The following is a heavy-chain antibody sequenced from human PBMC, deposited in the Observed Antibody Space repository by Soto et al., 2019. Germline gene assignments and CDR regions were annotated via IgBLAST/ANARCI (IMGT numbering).Heavy chain of an antibody. Sequence: QVQLVESGGGVVQSGRSRRLSCEVSGFNFRSYGMHWVRQAPGKGPEWVASIWPDGRDKFYVDSVKGRFSISRDNSRKTLYLEMNSLRVEDTAIYYCARGRLVLPPSDSWGRGTLVTVSS. D-gene: IGHD3-10*02. J-gene: IGHJ5*01. CDR1: GFNFRSYG. CDR3: ARGRLVLPPSDS. V-gene: IGHV3-33*01. CDR2: IWPDGRDK.